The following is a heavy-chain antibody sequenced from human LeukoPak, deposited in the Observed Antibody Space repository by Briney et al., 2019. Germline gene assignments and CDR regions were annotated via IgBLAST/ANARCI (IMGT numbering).Heavy chain of an antibody. CDR3: ARGSGYSYGYAYFDY. V-gene: IGHV3-53*01. D-gene: IGHD5-18*01. CDR1: GFTVSSNY. Sequence: GGSLRLTCAASGFTVSSNYMSWVRQAPGKGLEGVSVIYSGGSTYYADSVKGRFTISRDNSKNPLYLQMNSLRAEDTAVYYCARGSGYSYGYAYFDYWGQGTLVTVSS. J-gene: IGHJ4*02. CDR2: IYSGGST.